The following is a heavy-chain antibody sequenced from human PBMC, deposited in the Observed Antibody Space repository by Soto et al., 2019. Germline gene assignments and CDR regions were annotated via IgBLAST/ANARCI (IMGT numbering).Heavy chain of an antibody. V-gene: IGHV4-39*01. J-gene: IGHJ6*02. CDR1: GGSISSSSYY. CDR3: ARRTLGMDV. Sequence: PSETLSLTCTVSGGSISSSSYYWGWIRQPPGKGLEWIGSIYYSGSTYYNPSLKSRVTISVDTSKNQFSLKLISVTAADTAVYYCARRTLGMDVWGQGTTVTVS. CDR2: IYYSGST.